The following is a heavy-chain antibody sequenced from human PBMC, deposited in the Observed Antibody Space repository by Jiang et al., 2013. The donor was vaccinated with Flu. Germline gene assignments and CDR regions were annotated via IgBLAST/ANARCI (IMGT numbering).Heavy chain of an antibody. CDR3: ARADCYDSSGYLGMYYFDY. V-gene: IGHV4-59*01. CDR1: GGSISSYY. Sequence: GSGLVKPSETLSLTCTVSGGSISSYYWSWIRQPPGKGLEWIGYIYYSGSTNYNPSLKSRVTISVDTSKNQFSLKLSSVTAADTAVYYCARADCYDSSGYLGMYYFDYWGQGTLVTVSS. CDR2: IYYSGST. J-gene: IGHJ4*02. D-gene: IGHD3-22*01.